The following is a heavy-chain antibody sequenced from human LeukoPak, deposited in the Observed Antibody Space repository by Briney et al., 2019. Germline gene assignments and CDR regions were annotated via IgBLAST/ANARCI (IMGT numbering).Heavy chain of an antibody. CDR1: GFTFSSYA. CDR2: ISGSGGST. CDR3: ASSIHCSGGSCYVP. D-gene: IGHD2-15*01. Sequence: HPGGSLRLSCAASGFTFSSYAMSWVRQAPGKGLEWVSAISGSGGSTYYADSVKGRFTISRDDAKNSLYLQMNSLRADDTAVYYCASSIHCSGGSCYVPWGQGTLVTVSS. J-gene: IGHJ4*02. V-gene: IGHV3-23*01.